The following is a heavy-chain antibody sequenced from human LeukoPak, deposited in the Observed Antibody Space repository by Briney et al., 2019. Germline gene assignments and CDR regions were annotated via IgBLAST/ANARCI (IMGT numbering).Heavy chain of an antibody. CDR1: GYTFTSYY. CDR3: ARAFLDTAMVIWFDP. V-gene: IGHV1-46*01. D-gene: IGHD5-18*01. Sequence: GASVKVSCKASGYTFTSYYMHWVRQAPGQGLEWMGIINPSGGSTSYAQKFQGRVTMTRDTSTSTVYMEPSSLRSEDTAVYYCARAFLDTAMVIWFDPWGQGTLVTVSS. CDR2: INPSGGST. J-gene: IGHJ5*02.